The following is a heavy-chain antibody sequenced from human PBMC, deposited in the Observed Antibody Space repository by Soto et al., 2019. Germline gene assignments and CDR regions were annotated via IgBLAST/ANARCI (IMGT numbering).Heavy chain of an antibody. V-gene: IGHV3-33*01. CDR1: AFIFKDYG. CDR2: VWQDGSHE. CDR3: ATDRHSGRNSNWFDP. J-gene: IGHJ5*02. D-gene: IGHD3-10*01. Sequence: QVQLEASGGGVVQPGRSLRLSCAASAFIFKDYGMHWVRQAPGKGLEWVAFVWQDGSHEYYADSVKGRFTISRDNSKSTLYLQMNSLRAEDTAIYYCATDRHSGRNSNWFDPWGQGTLVTVSS.